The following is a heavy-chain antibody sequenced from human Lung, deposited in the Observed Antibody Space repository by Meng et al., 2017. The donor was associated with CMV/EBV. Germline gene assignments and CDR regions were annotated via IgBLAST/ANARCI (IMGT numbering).Heavy chain of an antibody. D-gene: IGHD2-2*02. Sequence: GGSLRLSCAASGFSFSIHGMHWVRQAPGKGLEWVAIISYDGNIKYYADSVKGRFTISRDNSKNTLYLQMSSLRPEDTAVYYCVRQRSTYCTITSCYSAGFDYWAQGTRVTVSS. CDR2: ISYDGNIK. V-gene: IGHV3-30*03. J-gene: IGHJ4*02. CDR3: VRQRSTYCTITSCYSAGFDY. CDR1: GFSFSIHG.